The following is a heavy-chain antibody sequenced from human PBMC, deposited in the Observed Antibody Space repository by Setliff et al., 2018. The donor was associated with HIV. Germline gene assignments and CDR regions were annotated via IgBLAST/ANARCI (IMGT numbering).Heavy chain of an antibody. Sequence: SETLSLTCGVSGVSISSRNWWSWVRQAPGKGLEWVGEIYQNGIANYNRSLKSRVTMSLDKSKNEVSLKLSSLTAADTAVYYCARGGDYYDSSGARAGFDFWGQGTMVTVS. CDR3: ARGGDYYDSSGARAGFDF. V-gene: IGHV4-4*02. D-gene: IGHD3-22*01. CDR2: IYQNGIA. CDR1: GVSISSRNW. J-gene: IGHJ3*01.